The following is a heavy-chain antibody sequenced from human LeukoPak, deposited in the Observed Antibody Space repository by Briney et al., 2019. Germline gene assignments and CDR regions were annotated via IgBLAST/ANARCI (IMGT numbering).Heavy chain of an antibody. CDR3: AREHMVRGVIDR. D-gene: IGHD3-10*01. V-gene: IGHV4-4*07. Sequence: SETLSLTCTVSGGSISNYYWSWIGQPAGKRLEWLGRIYSSGSTNYNPSLESRVTVSVDTSKNQFSLNLSSVTAADTAVYYCAREHMVRGVIDRWGQGALVTVSS. J-gene: IGHJ4*02. CDR1: GGSISNYY. CDR2: IYSSGST.